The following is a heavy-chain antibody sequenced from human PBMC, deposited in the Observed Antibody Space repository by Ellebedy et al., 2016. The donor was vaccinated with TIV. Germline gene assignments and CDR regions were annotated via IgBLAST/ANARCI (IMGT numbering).Heavy chain of an antibody. Sequence: GESLKISCAASGFTFSSYAMHWVRQAPGKGLEWVAVISYDGSNKYYADSVKGRFTISRDNSKNTLYLQMNSLRAEDTAVYYCARDLRHYMDVWGKGTTVTVSS. V-gene: IGHV3-30-3*01. J-gene: IGHJ6*03. CDR2: ISYDGSNK. CDR3: ARDLRHYMDV. CDR1: GFTFSSYA.